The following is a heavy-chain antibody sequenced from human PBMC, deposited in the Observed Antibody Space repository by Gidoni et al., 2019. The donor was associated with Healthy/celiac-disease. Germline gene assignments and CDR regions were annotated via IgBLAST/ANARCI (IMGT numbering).Heavy chain of an antibody. V-gene: IGHV1-69*01. D-gene: IGHD2-15*01. Sequence: QVQLVQSGAEVKKPGSSVQVSCKASGGTFSSYAISWVRQAPGQGLEWMGGIIPIFGTANYAQKFQGRVTITADESTSTAYMELSSLRSEDTAVYYCARYCSGGSCYPYYYYGMDVWGQGTTVTVSS. CDR2: IIPIFGTA. CDR3: ARYCSGGSCYPYYYYGMDV. CDR1: GGTFSSYA. J-gene: IGHJ6*02.